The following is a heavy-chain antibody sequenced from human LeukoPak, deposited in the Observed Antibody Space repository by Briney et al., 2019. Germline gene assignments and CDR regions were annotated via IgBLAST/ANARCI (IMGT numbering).Heavy chain of an antibody. J-gene: IGHJ4*02. V-gene: IGHV3-23*01. Sequence: PGGSLRLSCAASGFTFSSYAMSWVRQAPGKGLEWVSAISGSGGSTYYADSVKGRFTISRDNSKNTLYLQMNSLRAGDTAVYYCAKDYCSSTSCFLFDYWGQGTLVTVSS. CDR1: GFTFSSYA. CDR3: AKDYCSSTSCFLFDY. CDR2: ISGSGGST. D-gene: IGHD2-2*01.